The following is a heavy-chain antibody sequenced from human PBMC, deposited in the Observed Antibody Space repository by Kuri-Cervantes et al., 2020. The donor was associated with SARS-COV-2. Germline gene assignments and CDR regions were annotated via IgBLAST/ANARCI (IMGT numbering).Heavy chain of an antibody. CDR1: GFTFSDYY. CDR3: ARDGTVYDILTAYYYGMDV. CDR2: ISSSSSYT. Sequence: GESLKISCAASGFTFSDYYMSWIRQAPGKGLEWVSYISSSSSYTNYADSAKGRFTISRDNAKNSLYLQMNSLRAEDTAVYYCARDGTVYDILTAYYYGMDVWGQGTTVTVSS. V-gene: IGHV3-11*06. D-gene: IGHD3-9*01. J-gene: IGHJ6*02.